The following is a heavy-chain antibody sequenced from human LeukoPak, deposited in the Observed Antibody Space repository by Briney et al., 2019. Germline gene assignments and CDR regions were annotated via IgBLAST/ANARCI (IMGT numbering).Heavy chain of an antibody. Sequence: PGGSLRLSCAASGFTFSSYAMSWVRQAPGKGLEWVSAISGSGGSTYYADSVKGRFTISRDNSKNTLYLQMNSLRAEDTAVYYCARSGITIFGVVIIYDAFDIWGQGTMVTVSS. CDR1: GFTFSSYA. CDR2: ISGSGGST. CDR3: ARSGITIFGVVIIYDAFDI. D-gene: IGHD3-3*01. V-gene: IGHV3-23*01. J-gene: IGHJ3*02.